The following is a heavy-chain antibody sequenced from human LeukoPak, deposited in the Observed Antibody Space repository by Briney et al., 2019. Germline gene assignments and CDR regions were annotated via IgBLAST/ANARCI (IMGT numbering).Heavy chain of an antibody. D-gene: IGHD6-13*01. CDR2: INHSGST. CDR1: GGSFSGYY. Sequence: SETLSLTCAVYGGSFSGYYWSWIRQPPGKGLEWIGEINHSGSTNYNPSLKSRVTISVDTSKNQFSLKLSSVTAADTVVYYCARGIAAAGIMDFAFDIWGQGTMVTVSS. V-gene: IGHV4-34*01. CDR3: ARGIAAAGIMDFAFDI. J-gene: IGHJ3*02.